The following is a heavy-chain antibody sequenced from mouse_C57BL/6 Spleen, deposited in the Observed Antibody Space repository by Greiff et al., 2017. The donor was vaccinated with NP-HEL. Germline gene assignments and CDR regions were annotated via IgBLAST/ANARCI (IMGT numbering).Heavy chain of an antibody. Sequence: QVQLQQPGAELVKPGASVKMSCKASGYTFTSYWITWVKQRPGQGLEWIGDIYPGSGSTNYNEKFKSKATLTVDTSSGTAYMQLSSLTSEDSAVYYCARGPYYSALDYWGQGTTLTVSS. J-gene: IGHJ2*01. CDR3: ARGPYYSALDY. D-gene: IGHD2-12*01. CDR1: GYTFTSYW. CDR2: IYPGSGST. V-gene: IGHV1-55*01.